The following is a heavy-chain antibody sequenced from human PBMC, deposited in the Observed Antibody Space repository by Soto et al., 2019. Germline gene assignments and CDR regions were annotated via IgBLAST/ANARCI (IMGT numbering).Heavy chain of an antibody. D-gene: IGHD3-3*01. Sequence: QVQLVESGGGVVQPGRSLRLSCAASGFTFSSYGMHWFRQAPGKGLEWGAVISYDGSNKYYADSVKGRFTISRDNSKNTLYLQMNSRIAEDTAGYYCAKDRGVDDFWSGRYTYYYYYSGIAVWGQGTTVTVSS. CDR2: ISYDGSNK. V-gene: IGHV3-30*18. CDR3: AKDRGVDDFWSGRYTYYYYYSGIAV. J-gene: IGHJ6*02. CDR1: GFTFSSYG.